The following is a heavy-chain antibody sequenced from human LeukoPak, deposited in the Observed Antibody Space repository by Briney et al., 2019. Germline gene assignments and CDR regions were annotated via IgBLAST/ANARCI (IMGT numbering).Heavy chain of an antibody. V-gene: IGHV1-8*03. J-gene: IGHJ6*03. D-gene: IGHD3-3*01. CDR2: MNPNSGNT. CDR1: GYTFTSYD. Sequence: ASVKVSCKASGYTFTSYDINWVRQATGQGLEWMGWMNPNSGNTGYAQKFQGRVTITRNTSISTAYMELSSLRSEDTAVYYCARADGGDFWSGSYYYYYYYMDVWGKGTTVTVSS. CDR3: ARADGGDFWSGSYYYYYYYMDV.